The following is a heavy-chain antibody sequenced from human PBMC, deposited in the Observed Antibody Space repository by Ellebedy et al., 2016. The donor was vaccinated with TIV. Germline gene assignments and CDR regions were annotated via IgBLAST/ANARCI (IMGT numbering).Heavy chain of an antibody. D-gene: IGHD5-12*01. CDR2: IRSSSSYI. CDR3: AREGGYSGYENFDY. J-gene: IGHJ4*02. CDR1: GFTFSSYS. V-gene: IGHV3-21*01. Sequence: PGGSLRLSCAASGFTFSSYSMNWVRQAPGKGLEWVSSIRSSSSYIYYADSVKGRFTISRDNAKNSLYLQMNSLRAEDTAVYYCAREGGYSGYENFDYWGQGTLVTVSS.